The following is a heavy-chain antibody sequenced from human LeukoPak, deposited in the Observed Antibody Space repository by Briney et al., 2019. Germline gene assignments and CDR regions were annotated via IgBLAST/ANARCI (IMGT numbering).Heavy chain of an antibody. CDR2: FDPEDAEI. CDR3: ARGRFGDAFDI. J-gene: IGHJ3*02. D-gene: IGHD3-10*01. V-gene: IGHV1-24*01. CDR1: GYTLTELS. Sequence: ASVKVSCKVSGYTLTELSMHWVRQAPGKGLEWMGGFDPEDAEIIYAQKFQGRVTMTEDTSTYTAYMELRSLRSDDTAVYYCARGRFGDAFDIWGQGTMVTVSS.